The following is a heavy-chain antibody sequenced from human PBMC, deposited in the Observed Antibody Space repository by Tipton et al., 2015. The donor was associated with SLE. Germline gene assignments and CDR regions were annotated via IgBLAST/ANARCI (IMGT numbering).Heavy chain of an antibody. D-gene: IGHD3-16*02. J-gene: IGHJ5*01. CDR3: ARGRVDYIRGAYRPSSFDS. V-gene: IGHV4-34*01. CDR2: IHDGGDN. CDR1: GGSSSGYY. Sequence: LSLTCAVNGGSSSGYYWSWIRQSPGKALEWIGDIHDGGDNNYNPSLKSRVSMSVDTSKNQISLELNSVTAADTAVYYCARGRVDYIRGAYRPSSFDSWGQGTQVTVSS.